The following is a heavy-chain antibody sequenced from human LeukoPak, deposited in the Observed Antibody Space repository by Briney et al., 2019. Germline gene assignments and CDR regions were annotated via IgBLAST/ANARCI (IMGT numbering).Heavy chain of an antibody. V-gene: IGHV4-39*01. CDR2: VSYSGNT. CDR1: GGSITSISYY. Sequence: SETLSLTCAVSGGSITSISYYWGWIRQPPGKGLQWIGSVSYSGNTYYNPSLKSRVTISVDTSKNQFSLKLSSVTAADTAVYYCARHRSGWLQSSFDYWGQGTLVTVSS. D-gene: IGHD5-24*01. CDR3: ARHRSGWLQSSFDY. J-gene: IGHJ4*02.